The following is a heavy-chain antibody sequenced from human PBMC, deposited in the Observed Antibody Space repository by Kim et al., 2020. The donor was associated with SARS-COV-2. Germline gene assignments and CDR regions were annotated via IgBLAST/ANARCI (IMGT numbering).Heavy chain of an antibody. CDR1: GYIFTNYA. Sequence: ASVKVSCKTSGYIFTNYALNWVRQAPGQGLQWMGWINTNTGNPTYAQGFTGRFVFSLDTSVSTAFLQIISLKTEDTAVYYCASEGSGSQNWFDPWGQGTLVTVSS. J-gene: IGHJ5*02. CDR2: INTNTGNP. V-gene: IGHV7-4-1*02. D-gene: IGHD3-10*01. CDR3: ASEGSGSQNWFDP.